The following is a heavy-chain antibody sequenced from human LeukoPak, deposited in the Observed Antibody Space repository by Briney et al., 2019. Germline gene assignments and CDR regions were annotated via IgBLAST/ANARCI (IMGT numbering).Heavy chain of an antibody. CDR2: TRNKANSYTT. Sequence: GGSLRLSCAASGFTFSDHYMDWVRQAPGKGLEWVGRTRNKANSYTTEYAASVKGRFTISRDDSKNSLYLQMNSLKTEDTAVYYCARDLFHRGYSYGARGGYYYKDVWGKGTTVTVSS. D-gene: IGHD5-18*01. CDR3: ARDLFHRGYSYGARGGYYYKDV. J-gene: IGHJ6*03. CDR1: GFTFSDHY. V-gene: IGHV3-72*01.